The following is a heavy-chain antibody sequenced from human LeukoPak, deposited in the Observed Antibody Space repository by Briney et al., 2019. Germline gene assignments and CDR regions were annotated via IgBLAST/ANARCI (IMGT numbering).Heavy chain of an antibody. V-gene: IGHV4-39*07. CDR2: IYYSGST. D-gene: IGHD6-13*01. J-gene: IGHJ4*02. CDR1: GGSISSSSYY. Sequence: SETLSLTCTVSGGSISSSSYYWGWIRQPPGKGLEWIGSIYYSGSTYYNPSLKSRVTISVDTSKNQFSLKLSSVTAADTAVYYCARWPYSRGFDYWGQGTLVTVSS. CDR3: ARWPYSRGFDY.